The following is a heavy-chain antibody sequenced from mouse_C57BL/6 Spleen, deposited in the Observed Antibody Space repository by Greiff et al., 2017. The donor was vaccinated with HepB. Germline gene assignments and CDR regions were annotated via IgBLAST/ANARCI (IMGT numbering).Heavy chain of an antibody. V-gene: IGHV5-4*01. CDR3: ARAYGSRYVDAMDY. D-gene: IGHD1-1*01. J-gene: IGHJ4*01. Sequence: EVHLVESGGGLVKPGGSLKLSCAASGFNFSSYAMSWVRQTPEKRLEWVATISDGGSYTYYPDNVKGRFTISRDNAKNNLYLQMSHLKSEDTAMYYCARAYGSRYVDAMDYWGQGTSVTVSS. CDR1: GFNFSSYA. CDR2: ISDGGSYT.